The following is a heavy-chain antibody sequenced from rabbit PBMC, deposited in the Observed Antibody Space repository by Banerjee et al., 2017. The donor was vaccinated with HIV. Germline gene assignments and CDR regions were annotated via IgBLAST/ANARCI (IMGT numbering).Heavy chain of an antibody. V-gene: IGHV1S40*01. CDR1: GFSFSSNYY. J-gene: IGHJ4*01. CDR3: AREYYYAVYAYINL. D-gene: IGHD4-2*01. Sequence: QSLEESGGDLVKPGASLTLTCTASGFSFSSNYYMCWVRQAPGKGLEWIACIYAGSSGSTYYASWAKGRFTISKTSSTTVTLQMTSLTAADTATYFCAREYYYAVYAYINLWGPGTLVTVS. CDR2: IYAGSSGST.